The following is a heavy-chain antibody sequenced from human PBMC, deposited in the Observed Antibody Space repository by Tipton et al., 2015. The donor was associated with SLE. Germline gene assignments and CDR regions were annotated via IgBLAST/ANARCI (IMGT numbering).Heavy chain of an antibody. D-gene: IGHD6-13*01. CDR3: ARGLRESSWSNDAFDI. CDR1: GGSISSSSYY. J-gene: IGHJ3*02. Sequence: TLSLTCTVSGGSISSSSYYWGWIRQPPGKGLEWIGEINHSGSTNYNPSLKSRVTISVDTSKNQFSLKLSSVTAADTAVYYCARGLRESSWSNDAFDIWGQGTMVTVSS. V-gene: IGHV4-39*07. CDR2: INHSGST.